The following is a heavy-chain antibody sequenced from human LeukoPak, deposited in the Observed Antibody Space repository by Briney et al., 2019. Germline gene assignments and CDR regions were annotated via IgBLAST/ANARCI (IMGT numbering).Heavy chain of an antibody. D-gene: IGHD3-10*01. CDR3: ARLFLLGGISFDY. V-gene: IGHV1-18*01. CDR1: GYTFTSYG. Sequence: APVKVSCKASGYTFTSYGISWVRQAPGQGLEWMGWISAYNGNTNYEQKLQGRVTMTTDTSTSTAYVELRSLRSDDTAVYYCARLFLLGGISFDYWGQGTLVTV. CDR2: ISAYNGNT. J-gene: IGHJ4*02.